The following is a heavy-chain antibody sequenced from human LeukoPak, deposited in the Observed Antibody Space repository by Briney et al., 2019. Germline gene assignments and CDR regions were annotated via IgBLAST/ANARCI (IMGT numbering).Heavy chain of an antibody. V-gene: IGHV3-21*01. CDR2: ISSGGTYI. CDR1: GFSFSTYY. D-gene: IGHD1-14*01. Sequence: GGSLRLSCAASGFSFSTYYVNWVRQAPGKGLEWVSCISSGGTYIFYADSVRGRFAISRDNAKNSLYLQMNSLRAEDTAVYYCARENHGSFDYWGQGSLVTVSS. CDR3: ARENHGSFDY. J-gene: IGHJ4*02.